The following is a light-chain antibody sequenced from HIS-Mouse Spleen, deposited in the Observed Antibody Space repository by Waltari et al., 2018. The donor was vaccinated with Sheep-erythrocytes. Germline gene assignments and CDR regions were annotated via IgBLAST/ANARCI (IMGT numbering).Light chain of an antibody. Sequence: QSALTQPASVSGSPGQSIPISCTGTSSVVGSYNLVSWYQQHPGKAPKLMIYEGSKRPSGVSNRFSGSKSGNTASLTISGLQAEDEADYYCCSYAGSSTPWVFGGGTKLTVL. CDR1: SSVVGSYNL. V-gene: IGLV2-23*01. CDR3: CSYAGSSTPWV. J-gene: IGLJ3*02. CDR2: EGS.